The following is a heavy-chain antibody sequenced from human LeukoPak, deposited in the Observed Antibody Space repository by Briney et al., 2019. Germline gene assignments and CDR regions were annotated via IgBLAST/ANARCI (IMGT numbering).Heavy chain of an antibody. Sequence: GASVKVSCKVSGYTLTELSMHWVRQAPGKGLEWMGGFDPEDGETIYAQKFQGRVTMTEDTSTDTAYMELSSLRSEDTAVYYCATDLSYYYDSSGLPDWGQGTLVTVSS. D-gene: IGHD3-22*01. CDR1: GYTLTELS. V-gene: IGHV1-24*01. J-gene: IGHJ4*02. CDR2: FDPEDGET. CDR3: ATDLSYYYDSSGLPD.